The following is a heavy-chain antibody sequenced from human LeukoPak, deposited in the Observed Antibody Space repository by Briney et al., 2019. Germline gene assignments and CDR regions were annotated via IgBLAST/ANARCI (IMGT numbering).Heavy chain of an antibody. CDR2: ISGSGGST. V-gene: IGHV3-23*01. CDR3: AKDRGYSYGFDAFDI. J-gene: IGHJ3*02. Sequence: GGSLRLSCAASGFTFSSYAMSWVRQAPGRGLEWVSAISGSGGSTYYADSVKGRFTISRDNSKNTLYLQMNSLRAEDTAVYYCAKDRGYSYGFDAFDIWGQGTMVTVSS. D-gene: IGHD5-18*01. CDR1: GFTFSSYA.